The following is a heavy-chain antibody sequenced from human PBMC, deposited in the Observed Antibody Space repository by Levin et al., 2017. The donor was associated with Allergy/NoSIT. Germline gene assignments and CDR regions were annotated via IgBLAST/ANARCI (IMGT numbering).Heavy chain of an antibody. CDR2: IYTSGST. V-gene: IGHV4-61*02. CDR3: ARDGGYCSSTSCFNWFDP. CDR1: GGSISSGSYY. D-gene: IGHD2-2*01. Sequence: SETLSLTCTVSGGSISSGSYYWSWIRQPAGKGLEWIGRIYTSGSTNYNPSLKSRVTISVDTSKNQFSLKLSSVTAADTAVYYCARDGGYCSSTSCFNWFDPWGQGTLVTVSS. J-gene: IGHJ5*02.